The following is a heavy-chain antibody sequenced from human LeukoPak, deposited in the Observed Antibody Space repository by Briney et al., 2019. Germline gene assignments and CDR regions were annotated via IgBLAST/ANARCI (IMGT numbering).Heavy chain of an antibody. CDR1: GYSFTSYW. V-gene: IGHV5-51*01. D-gene: IGHD5-24*01. CDR3: ARQGKDGYRVVDY. Sequence: GESLKVSCRGSGYSFTSYWIGWVRQMPGKGLEWMGIIYLGDSDTRYSPSFQGQVTISADKSISTAYLQWSSLKASDTAMYYCARQGKDGYRVVDYWGQGTLLTVSS. CDR2: IYLGDSDT. J-gene: IGHJ4*02.